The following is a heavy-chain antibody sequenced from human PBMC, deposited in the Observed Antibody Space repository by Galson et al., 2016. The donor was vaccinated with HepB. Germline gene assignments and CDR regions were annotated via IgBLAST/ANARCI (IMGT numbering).Heavy chain of an antibody. J-gene: IGHJ5*02. CDR2: IYWDYDK. V-gene: IGHV2-5*08. CDR1: GFSLSTTGLR. Sequence: PALVKPTQTLTLTCTFSGFSLSTTGLRVSWIRQPPGKALEWLALIYWDYDKRSSQSMKSRLTITKDTSKNQVVLTMTNTDPVDTATYYCAHGGYSSDSNSYYYYVPWFDPWGQGTLVTVSS. D-gene: IGHD3-22*01. CDR3: AHGGYSSDSNSYYYYVPWFDP.